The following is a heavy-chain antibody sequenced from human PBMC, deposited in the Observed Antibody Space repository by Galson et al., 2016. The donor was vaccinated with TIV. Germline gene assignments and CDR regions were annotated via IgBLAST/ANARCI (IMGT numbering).Heavy chain of an antibody. CDR3: AKDLKPDASMDYYFYPAMDA. CDR1: GFTFDDYP. D-gene: IGHD2/OR15-2a*01. CDR2: INWKGNSV. V-gene: IGHV3-9*01. J-gene: IGHJ6*02. Sequence: LRLSCAASGFTFDDYPMHWVRQRPGKGLEWVSAINWKGNSVVYADSVKGRFTISRDNRRRSLYLQMNNLKGDDTALYYCAKDLKPDASMDYYFYPAMDAWGQGTTVIVSS.